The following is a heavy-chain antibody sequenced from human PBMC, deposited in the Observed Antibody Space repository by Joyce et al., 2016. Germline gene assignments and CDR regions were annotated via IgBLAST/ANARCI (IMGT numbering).Heavy chain of an antibody. CDR2: TYSGGNS. V-gene: IGHV3-53*01. D-gene: IGHD2-2*01. CDR3: ARVEYQLFMDV. CDR1: GFTVSSKY. J-gene: IGHJ6*02. Sequence: EVQLVESGGGLIQPGGSLRLSCAASGFTVSSKYMTWVRQAPGKGLEWVSVTYSGGNSYDADSVKGRFTISRDNSKNTLYLQMNSLRAEDTAVYYCARVEYQLFMDVWGQGTTVTVSS.